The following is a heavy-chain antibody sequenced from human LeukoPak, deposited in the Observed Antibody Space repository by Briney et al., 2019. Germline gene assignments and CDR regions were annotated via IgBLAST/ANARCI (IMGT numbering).Heavy chain of an antibody. V-gene: IGHV1-18*01. D-gene: IGHD3-10*01. Sequence: PSVNVSCKASGYTFINYGITWVRQAPGQGLEWMGWISAYNSAYNGNTHYAQKLQGRVTMTIDTSTNTGYMELRSLRSDDTAVYYCAREYGSGSYTGIDYWGQGTLVTVSS. CDR2: ISAYNSAYNGNT. CDR3: AREYGSGSYTGIDY. CDR1: GYTFINYG. J-gene: IGHJ4*02.